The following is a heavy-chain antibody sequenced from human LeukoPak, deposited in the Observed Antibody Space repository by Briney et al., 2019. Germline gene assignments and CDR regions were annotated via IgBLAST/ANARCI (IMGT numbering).Heavy chain of an antibody. D-gene: IGHD3-22*01. CDR2: ISSSGSTI. J-gene: IGHJ4*02. Sequence: GGSLRLSCAASGFAFNSYEMNWVRQAPGRGLEWVSYISSSGSTIYYADSVKGRFTISRDNAKNSLYLQMNSLRAEDTAVYYCARESYDSSGYYIFFDNWGQGTLVTVSS. CDR3: ARESYDSSGYYIFFDN. V-gene: IGHV3-48*03. CDR1: GFAFNSYE.